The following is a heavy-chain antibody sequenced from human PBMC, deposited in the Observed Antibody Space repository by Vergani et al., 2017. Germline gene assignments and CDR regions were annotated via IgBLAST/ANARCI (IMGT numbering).Heavy chain of an antibody. J-gene: IGHJ3*02. CDR1: GGTFSSYA. Sequence: QVQLVQSGAEVKKPGSSVKVSCKASGGTFSSYAISWVRQAPGQGLEWMGGIIPIFGTANYAQKFQGRVTITSDDSTSTAYMELSILKASDTAMYYCARHNTPDFWRFDAFDIWGQGTMVTVSS. D-gene: IGHD3-3*01. V-gene: IGHV1-69*01. CDR2: IIPIFGTA. CDR3: ARHNTPDFWRFDAFDI.